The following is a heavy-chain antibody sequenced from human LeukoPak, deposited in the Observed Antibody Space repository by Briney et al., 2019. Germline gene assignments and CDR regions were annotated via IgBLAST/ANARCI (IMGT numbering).Heavy chain of an antibody. J-gene: IGHJ4*02. CDR3: AKDLRGWCSGGSCYSIDY. CDR1: GFTFSSYA. Sequence: GGSLRLSCAASGFTFSSYAMSWVRQAPGKGLEWVSAISGSGGSTYYADSVKGRFTISRDNSKNTLYLQMNSLRAEDTAVYYCAKDLRGWCSGGSCYSIDYWGQGTLVTVSS. V-gene: IGHV3-23*01. CDR2: ISGSGGST. D-gene: IGHD2-15*01.